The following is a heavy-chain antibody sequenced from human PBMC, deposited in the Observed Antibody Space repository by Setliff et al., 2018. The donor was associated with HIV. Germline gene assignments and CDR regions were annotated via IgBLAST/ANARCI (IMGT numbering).Heavy chain of an antibody. CDR1: GFTFSSYW. V-gene: IGHV3-7*03. Sequence: PGGSLRLSCAASGFTFSSYWMSWVRQAPGKGLEWVANIKEDGSEKYYVDSVKGRFTISRDNAQNSLYLQMSSLRSEDTAVYYCARMREMATINYYYNYMDVWGTGTTVTVSS. CDR2: IKEDGSEK. D-gene: IGHD5-12*01. CDR3: ARMREMATINYYYNYMDV. J-gene: IGHJ6*03.